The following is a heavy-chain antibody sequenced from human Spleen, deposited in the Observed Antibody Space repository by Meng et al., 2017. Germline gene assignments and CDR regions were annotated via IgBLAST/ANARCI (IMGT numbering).Heavy chain of an antibody. Sequence: GSLRLSCTVSGGSISSSSYYWGWIRQPPGKGLEWIGSIYYSGSTYYNPSLKSRVTISVDTSKNQFSLKLSSVTAADTAVYYCARAYGDYYGSGSYTDWGQGTLVTVSS. V-gene: IGHV4-39*07. CDR3: ARAYGDYYGSGSYTD. CDR1: GGSISSSSYY. CDR2: IYYSGST. D-gene: IGHD3-10*01. J-gene: IGHJ4*02.